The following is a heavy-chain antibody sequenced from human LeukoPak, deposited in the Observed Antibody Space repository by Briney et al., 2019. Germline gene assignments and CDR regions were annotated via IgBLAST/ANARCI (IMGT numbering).Heavy chain of an antibody. CDR1: GGSISSYY. J-gene: IGHJ4*02. V-gene: IGHV4-59*08. D-gene: IGHD5-24*01. CDR2: IYYSGST. Sequence: KPSETLSLTCTVSGGSISSYYWNWIRQPLGKGLEWSGYIYYSGSTNCDPSLKSRVTISVDTSKNQFSLKLSSVTAADTAVYYCARRVATNPKYYFDYWGQGTLVTVSS. CDR3: ARRVATNPKYYFDY.